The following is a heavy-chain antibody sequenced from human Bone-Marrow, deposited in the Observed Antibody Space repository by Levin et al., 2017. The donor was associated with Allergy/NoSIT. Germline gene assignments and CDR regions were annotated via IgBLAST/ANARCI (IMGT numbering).Heavy chain of an antibody. V-gene: IGHV3-20*04. CDR1: GFTFGDYG. J-gene: IGHJ4*02. Sequence: LPGGSLRLSCAASGFTFGDYGMSWVHQAPGKGLEWVSNINWNGGSTGYAGSVKGRFTISRDNAKNSLFLEMNSLRGEDTALYYCARVGAFGEYSSSESLDYWGQGTLVTVSS. D-gene: IGHD6-6*01. CDR3: ARVGAFGEYSSSESLDY. CDR2: INWNGGST.